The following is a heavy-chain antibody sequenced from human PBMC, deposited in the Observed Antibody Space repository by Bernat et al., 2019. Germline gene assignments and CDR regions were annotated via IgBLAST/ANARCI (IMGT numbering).Heavy chain of an antibody. CDR1: GYTFTGYQ. V-gene: IGHV1-2*04. CDR3: ARNNMGRLAY. J-gene: IGHJ4*02. CDR2: INPNSGGT. Sequence: QVQLVQSGAEVKKPGASVKGSCKASGYTFTGYQMHWVRQAAGQGLEWMGWINPNSGGTNYAQKFQGWVTMTRETSISTAYMELSRLRSDDTAVYYCARNNMGRLAYWGQGALVTVSS. D-gene: IGHD2/OR15-2a*01.